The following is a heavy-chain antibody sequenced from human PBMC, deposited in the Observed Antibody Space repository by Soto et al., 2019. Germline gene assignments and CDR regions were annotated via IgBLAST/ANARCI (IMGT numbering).Heavy chain of an antibody. CDR1: GSTFSSYW. J-gene: IGHJ4*02. Sequence: GGSLRLSCAASGSTFSSYWMHWVRQAPGKGLVWVSRINSDGSTTSYADSVKGRFTISRDNAKNTLFLQMKSLRAEDTAVYYCASALPAATHYIDYWGQGTLVTVSS. V-gene: IGHV3-74*01. D-gene: IGHD2-2*01. CDR2: INSDGSTT. CDR3: ASALPAATHYIDY.